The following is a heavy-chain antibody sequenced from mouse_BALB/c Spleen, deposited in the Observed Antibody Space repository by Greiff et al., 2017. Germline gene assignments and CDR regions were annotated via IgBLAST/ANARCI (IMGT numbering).Heavy chain of an antibody. Sequence: VQLQQSGPELVRPGASVKISCKASGYTFTDYNMHWVKQSHGKSLEWIGYIYPYNGGTGYNQKFKSKATLTVDNSSSTAYMELRSLTSEDSAVYYCARGDGNYFDYWGQGTTLTVSS. CDR3: ARGDGNYFDY. CDR1: GYTFTDYN. V-gene: IGHV1S29*02. CDR2: IYPYNGGT. J-gene: IGHJ2*01. D-gene: IGHD2-1*01.